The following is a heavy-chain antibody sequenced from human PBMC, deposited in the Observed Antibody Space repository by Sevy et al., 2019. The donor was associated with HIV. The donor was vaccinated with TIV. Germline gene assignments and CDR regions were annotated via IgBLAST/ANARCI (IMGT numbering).Heavy chain of an antibody. CDR3: ANDVVAVVGDAFDV. V-gene: IGHV3-23*01. J-gene: IGHJ3*01. Sequence: GGSLRLSCAASGFPFSSYAMNWVRQGPGKGLEWVSATGGRGGATYYADSVKGRFTISRDNSKNTLYLQMDSLRAEDPAVYYCANDVVAVVGDAFDVWGQGTMVTVSS. CDR1: GFPFSSYA. CDR2: TGGRGGAT. D-gene: IGHD2-15*01.